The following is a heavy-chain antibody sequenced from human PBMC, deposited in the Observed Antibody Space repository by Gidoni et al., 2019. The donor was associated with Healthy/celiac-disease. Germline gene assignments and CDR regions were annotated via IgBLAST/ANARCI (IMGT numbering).Heavy chain of an antibody. V-gene: IGHV1-69*06. CDR1: GGTFSSYA. CDR3: ASVTGRFGERGLGYYFDY. J-gene: IGHJ4*02. Sequence: QVQLVQSGAEVKKPGSSVKVSCKASGGTFSSYAISWVRQAPGQGLEWMGGIIPIFGTANYAQKFQGRVTITADKSTSTAYMELSSLRSEDTAVYYCASVTGRFGERGLGYYFDYWGQGTLVTVSS. CDR2: IIPIFGTA. D-gene: IGHD3-10*01.